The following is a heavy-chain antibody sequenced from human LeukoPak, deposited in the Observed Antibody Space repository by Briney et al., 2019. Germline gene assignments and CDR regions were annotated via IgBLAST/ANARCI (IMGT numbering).Heavy chain of an antibody. CDR2: ISSSGSTI. Sequence: GGSLRLSCAASGFTFSDYYMSWIRQAPGKGLEWVSYISSSGSTIYYADSVKGRFTISRDNAKNSLYLQMNSLRAEDTAVYYCAKDRRGAVAATYYFDYWGQGTLVTVSS. J-gene: IGHJ4*02. CDR3: AKDRRGAVAATYYFDY. V-gene: IGHV3-11*01. D-gene: IGHD6-19*01. CDR1: GFTFSDYY.